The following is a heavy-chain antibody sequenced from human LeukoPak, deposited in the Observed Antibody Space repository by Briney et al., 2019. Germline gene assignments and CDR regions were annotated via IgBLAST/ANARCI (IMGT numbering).Heavy chain of an antibody. CDR3: ARRDWVSGAVRAFDI. CDR1: GFMFSDYY. CDR2: ISNDSVDK. V-gene: IGHV3-11*04. J-gene: IGHJ3*02. Sequence: GGSLRLSCVGSGFMFSDYYRSWIRQAPGKGREWVSYISNDSVDKYYVDSVRGRFTISRDNAKKSMYLQMSGLRVEDTAVYYCARRDWVSGAVRAFDIWGQGTMVTVSS. D-gene: IGHD3-3*01.